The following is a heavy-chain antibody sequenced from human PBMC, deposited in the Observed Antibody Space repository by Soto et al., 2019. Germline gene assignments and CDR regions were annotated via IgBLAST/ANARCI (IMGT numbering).Heavy chain of an antibody. D-gene: IGHD5-12*01. J-gene: IGHJ4*02. Sequence: QITLKESGPTLVKPTQTLTLTCTFSGFSLSTSGVGVGWIRQPPGKALEWLALIYWNDDKRYSPSLKSRLTITKYTSKNQVVLTMANMDPVDTATYRCVHGEVAHGYNHFDYWGQGTLVTVSS. CDR1: GFSLSTSGVG. CDR2: IYWNDDK. CDR3: VHGEVAHGYNHFDY. V-gene: IGHV2-5*01.